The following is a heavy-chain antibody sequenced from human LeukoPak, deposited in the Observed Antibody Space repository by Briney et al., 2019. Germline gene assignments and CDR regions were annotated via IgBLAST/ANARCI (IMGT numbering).Heavy chain of an antibody. Sequence: GESLKISCKGSGYSFTSYWIGWVRQMPGKGLEWMGIIHPGDSDIRYSPSFQGQVTISADKSISTAYLQWTSLKASDTAVYYCARAIAARPGVDYFDYWGQGTLVTVSS. CDR3: ARAIAARPGVDYFDY. CDR2: IHPGDSDI. D-gene: IGHD6-6*01. V-gene: IGHV5-51*01. J-gene: IGHJ4*02. CDR1: GYSFTSYW.